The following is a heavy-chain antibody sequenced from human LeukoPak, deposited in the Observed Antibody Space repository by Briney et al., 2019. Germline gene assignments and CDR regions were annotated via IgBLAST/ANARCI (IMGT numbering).Heavy chain of an antibody. CDR3: ARDHTQLLWFGELPTYYYYGMDV. J-gene: IGHJ6*02. CDR2: ISSNGGST. D-gene: IGHD3-10*01. V-gene: IGHV3-64*04. Sequence: PGGSLRLSCSASGFTFSNYAMHWVRQAPGKGLEYVSAISSNGGSTYYADSVKGRFTISRDNSKNTLYLQMSSLRAEDTAVYYCARDHTQLLWFGELPTYYYYGMDVWGQGTTVTVSS. CDR1: GFTFSNYA.